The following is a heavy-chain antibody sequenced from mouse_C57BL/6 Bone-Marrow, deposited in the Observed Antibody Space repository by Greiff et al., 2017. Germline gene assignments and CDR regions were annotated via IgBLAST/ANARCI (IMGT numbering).Heavy chain of an antibody. D-gene: IGHD1-1*01. J-gene: IGHJ4*01. CDR1: GFTFSSYG. CDR3: ATTVLAGAMDY. Sequence: DVKLVESGGDLVKPGGSLQLSCAASGFTFSSYGMSWVRQTPDKRLEWVATISSGGSYTYYPDSVKGRFTISRDKAKNTLYLQMSSLKSEDTAMYYCATTVLAGAMDYWGQGTSVTVSS. CDR2: ISSGGSYT. V-gene: IGHV5-6*02.